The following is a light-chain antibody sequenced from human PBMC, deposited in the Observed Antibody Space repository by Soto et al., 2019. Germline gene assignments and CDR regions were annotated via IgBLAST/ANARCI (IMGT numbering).Light chain of an antibody. Sequence: EIVLTQSPGTLSLSPGERAPLSCRASQTINSRALAWYQQRPGQAPRLLLYGASSRATGIPDRFTGSGSGTDFTLTISRLEPEDFAVYYCQQYDTFGQGNKLEIK. CDR2: GAS. CDR3: QQYDT. V-gene: IGKV3-20*01. CDR1: QTINSRA. J-gene: IGKJ2*01.